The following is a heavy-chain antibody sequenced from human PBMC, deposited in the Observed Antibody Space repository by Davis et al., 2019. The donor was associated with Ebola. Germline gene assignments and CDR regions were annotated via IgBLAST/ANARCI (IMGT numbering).Heavy chain of an antibody. CDR2: ISAYNGNT. CDR1: GYTFTSYG. V-gene: IGHV1-18*01. D-gene: IGHD3-10*01. Sequence: AASVKVSCKASGYTFTSYGISWVRQAPGQGLEWMGWISAYNGNTNYAQKLQGRVTMTTDTSTSTAYMELRSLRSDDTAVYYCAKDRLLWFREELDYWGQGTLVTVSS. CDR3: AKDRLLWFREELDY. J-gene: IGHJ4*02.